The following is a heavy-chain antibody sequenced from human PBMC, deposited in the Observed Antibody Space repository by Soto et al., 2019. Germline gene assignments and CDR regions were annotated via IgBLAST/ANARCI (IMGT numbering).Heavy chain of an antibody. Sequence: QVQLVESGGGVVQPGRSLRLSCAASGFTFSSYGMHWVRQAPGKGLEWVAVIWYDGSNKYYADSVKGRFTISRDNSKNXLYLQMNSLRAEDTAVYYCARERGIAAAGIRWFDPWGQGTLVTVSS. D-gene: IGHD6-13*01. CDR1: GFTFSSYG. J-gene: IGHJ5*02. CDR3: ARERGIAAAGIRWFDP. CDR2: IWYDGSNK. V-gene: IGHV3-33*01.